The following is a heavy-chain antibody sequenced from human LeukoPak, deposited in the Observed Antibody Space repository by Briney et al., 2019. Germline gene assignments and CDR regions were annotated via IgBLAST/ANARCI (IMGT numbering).Heavy chain of an antibody. CDR3: ARRRYDFWSGYFDY. Sequence: SETLSLTCTVSGGSISSSSYYWGWIRQPPGKGLEWIGSIYYSGSTYYNPSLESRVTISVDTSKNQFSLKLSSVTAADTAVYYCARRRYDFWSGYFDYWGQGTLVTVSS. D-gene: IGHD3-3*01. CDR1: GGSISSSSYY. V-gene: IGHV4-39*01. J-gene: IGHJ4*02. CDR2: IYYSGST.